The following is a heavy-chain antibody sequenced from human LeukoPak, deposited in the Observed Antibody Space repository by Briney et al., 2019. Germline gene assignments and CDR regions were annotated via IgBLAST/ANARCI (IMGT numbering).Heavy chain of an antibody. Sequence: QTGGSLRLSCAASGFTFSSYAMSWVRQAPGKGLQWVSGISGNGGSTYYADSVKGRFTISRDNSKNTLYLQMNSLRAEDTAVYYCASTYRIRDAFDIWGQGTMVTVSS. V-gene: IGHV3-23*01. CDR2: ISGNGGST. D-gene: IGHD5-18*01. CDR1: GFTFSSYA. J-gene: IGHJ3*02. CDR3: ASTYRIRDAFDI.